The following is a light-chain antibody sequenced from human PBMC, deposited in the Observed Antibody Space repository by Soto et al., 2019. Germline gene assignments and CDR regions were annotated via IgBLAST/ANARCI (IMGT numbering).Light chain of an antibody. J-gene: IGLJ2*01. CDR3: AAWDDSLNGVV. V-gene: IGLV1-44*01. CDR2: SNN. Sequence: QAVGTQPPSASGTPGQRVTISCSGSSSHIGSNTVNWHQQLPGTAPKLLIYSNNQRPSGVLDRFSGSKSGTSASLAISGLQSEDEADYYCAAWDDSLNGVVFGGGTKLTVL. CDR1: SSHIGSNT.